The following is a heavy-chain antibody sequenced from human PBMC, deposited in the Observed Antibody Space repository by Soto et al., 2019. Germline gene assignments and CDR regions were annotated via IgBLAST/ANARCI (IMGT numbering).Heavy chain of an antibody. J-gene: IGHJ6*03. CDR3: ARGMLGSSSPDYYYYMDV. Sequence: QVQLQESGPGLVKPSETLSLTCTVSGGSISSYYWSWIRQPPGKGLEWIGYIYYSGSTNYNPSLKSRVTISVDTSKNQFSLKLSSVTAADTAVYYCARGMLGSSSPDYYYYMDVWGKGTTVTVSS. CDR2: IYYSGST. D-gene: IGHD6-6*01. V-gene: IGHV4-59*08. CDR1: GGSISSYY.